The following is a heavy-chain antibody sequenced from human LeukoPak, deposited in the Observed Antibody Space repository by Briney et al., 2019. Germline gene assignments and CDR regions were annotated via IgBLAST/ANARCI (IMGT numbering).Heavy chain of an antibody. CDR2: ISGSGGST. CDR1: GFTFSGYA. D-gene: IGHD6-19*01. V-gene: IGHV3-23*01. CDR3: AKGEEQWLYNLNWFDP. J-gene: IGHJ5*02. Sequence: GGSLRLSCAASGFTFSGYAMSWVRQAPGKGLEWVSAISGSGGSTYYADSVKGRFTISRDNSKNTLYLQMNSLRAEDTAVYYCAKGEEQWLYNLNWFDPWGQGTLVTVSS.